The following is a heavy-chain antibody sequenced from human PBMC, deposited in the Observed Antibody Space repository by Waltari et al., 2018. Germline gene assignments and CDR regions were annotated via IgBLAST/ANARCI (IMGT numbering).Heavy chain of an antibody. CDR1: GFTFSKHA. D-gene: IGHD2-21*01. J-gene: IGHJ4*02. Sequence: EVHLVESGGGLVQPGGSLRLSCGASGFTFSKHAMGWARQAPGKGLEWISAISADGHYIYYGDSVRGRFTVSRDNSRNTLSLQMDSLRAEDTAMYYCTKRYCDDDRCYGLDYWGQGTLVTVSS. V-gene: IGHV3-23*04. CDR3: TKRYCDDDRCYGLDY. CDR2: ISADGHYI.